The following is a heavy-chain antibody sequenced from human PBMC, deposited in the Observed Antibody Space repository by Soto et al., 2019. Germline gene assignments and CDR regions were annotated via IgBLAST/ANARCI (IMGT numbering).Heavy chain of an antibody. CDR3: ARDSHGSGSYGHAEYFQH. D-gene: IGHD3-10*01. J-gene: IGHJ1*01. V-gene: IGHV3-21*01. CDR1: GFTFSSYS. Sequence: PGGSLRLSCAASGFTFSSYSMNWVRQAPGKGLEWVSSISSSSSYIYYADSVKGRFTISRDNAKNSLYLQMNSLRAEDTAVYYCARDSHGSGSYGHAEYFQHWGQGTPVTVSS. CDR2: ISSSSSYI.